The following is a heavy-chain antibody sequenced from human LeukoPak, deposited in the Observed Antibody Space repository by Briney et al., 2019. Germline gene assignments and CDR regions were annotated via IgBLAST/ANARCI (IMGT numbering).Heavy chain of an antibody. Sequence: ASVKVSCKASGYTFTNYAMDWVRQAPGQGLEWMGRINPNNGGTNYAQKFQGRVTMTRDTSISTVYMELSRLKSDDTAVYYCARDGDFWSGYYCDYWGQGTQVTVSS. CDR3: ARDGDFWSGYYCDY. CDR1: GYTFTNYA. D-gene: IGHD3-3*01. V-gene: IGHV1-2*06. CDR2: INPNNGGT. J-gene: IGHJ4*02.